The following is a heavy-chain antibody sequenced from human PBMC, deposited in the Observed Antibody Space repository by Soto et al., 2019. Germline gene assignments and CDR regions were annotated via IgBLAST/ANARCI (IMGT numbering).Heavy chain of an antibody. D-gene: IGHD2-15*01. V-gene: IGHV1-69*01. CDR1: RDTFSSSG. J-gene: IGHJ4*02. CDR3: ARSGNSSAATFD. Sequence: QVQLEQSGAEMKKPGSSVKVSCKASRDTFSSSGFSWVRRAPGQGLEWMGGIIPIFGTANYAPNFQGRVSHTTDESTGIDYMELSRLRAHDTAIYYCARSGNSSAATFDWGKGTM. CDR2: IIPIFGTA.